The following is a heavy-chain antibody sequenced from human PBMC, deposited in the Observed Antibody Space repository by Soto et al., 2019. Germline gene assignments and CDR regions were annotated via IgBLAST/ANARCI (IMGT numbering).Heavy chain of an antibody. CDR1: GGAISSNSYS. D-gene: IGHD2-21*02. J-gene: IGHJ2*01. V-gene: IGHV4-30-2*01. CDR3: ARAPAIAHWYFDL. CDR2: IYESGNT. Sequence: LCGGAISSNSYSWNWIRQPPGKGLEWIGSIYESGNTYYSPSLKSRVSISVDRSKNQFSLNLSSVTAADTAVYYCARAPAIAHWYFDLWGRGTLATVSS.